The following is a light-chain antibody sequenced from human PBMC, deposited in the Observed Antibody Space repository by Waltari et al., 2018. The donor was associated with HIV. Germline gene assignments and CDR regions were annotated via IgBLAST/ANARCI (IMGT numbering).Light chain of an antibody. J-gene: IGLJ1*01. Sequence: QSVMSHPPSASGTPGQTVTISCSGRFSNLGANTVNWYQQIPGTAPRRLIYGHNQRPSGVPDRFSGSRSGTSASLTIGGLQSEDEADYYCSAWDDSLRATVFGTGTRVTVL. CDR3: SAWDDSLRATV. V-gene: IGLV1-44*01. CDR2: GHN. CDR1: FSNLGANT.